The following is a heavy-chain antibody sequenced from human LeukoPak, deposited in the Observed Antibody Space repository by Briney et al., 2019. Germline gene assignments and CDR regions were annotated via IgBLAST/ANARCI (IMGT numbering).Heavy chain of an antibody. CDR3: AKGRYSSGWYGWHYFDY. V-gene: IGHV3-30-3*01. J-gene: IGHJ4*02. CDR2: ISYDGSNK. D-gene: IGHD6-19*01. Sequence: PGGSLRLSCAASGFTFSSYAMHWVRQAPGKGLEWVAVISYDGSNKYYADSVKGRFTISRDNSKNTLYLQMNSLRAEDTAVYYCAKGRYSSGWYGWHYFDYWGQGTLVTVSS. CDR1: GFTFSSYA.